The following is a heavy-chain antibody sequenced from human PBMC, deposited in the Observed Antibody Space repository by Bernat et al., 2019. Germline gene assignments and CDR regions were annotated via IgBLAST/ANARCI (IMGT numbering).Heavy chain of an antibody. D-gene: IGHD6-6*01. V-gene: IGHV4-38-2*01. J-gene: IGHJ4*02. CDR3: ARDGSSVAKFDY. Sequence: QVQLQESCPGLVKPPETLSPTCAVSGYSISSGYYWGWIRQPPGKGLERIGSIQHSGSTYYNPTLKSRVTISVDTSKSQLPLKLSSVPAADTAVYYSARDGSSVAKFDYWGQGNLVTVSS. CDR1: GYSISSGYY. CDR2: IQHSGST.